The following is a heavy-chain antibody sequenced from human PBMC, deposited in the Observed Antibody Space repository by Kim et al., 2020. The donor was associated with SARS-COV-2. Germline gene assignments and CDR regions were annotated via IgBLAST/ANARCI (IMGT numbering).Heavy chain of an antibody. CDR2: INPNSGGT. Sequence: ASVKVSCKASGYTFTGYYMHWVRQAPGQGLEWMGWINPNSGGTNYAQKFQGRVTMTRDTSISTAYMELSRLRSDDTAVYYCARAPVLRWPYDCWGQGTLVTVSS. CDR3: ARAPVLRWPYDC. V-gene: IGHV1-2*02. CDR1: GYTFTGYY. D-gene: IGHD4-17*01. J-gene: IGHJ4*02.